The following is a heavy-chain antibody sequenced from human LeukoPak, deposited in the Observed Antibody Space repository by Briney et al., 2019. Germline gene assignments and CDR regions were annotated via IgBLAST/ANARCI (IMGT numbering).Heavy chain of an antibody. D-gene: IGHD1/OR15-1a*01. V-gene: IGHV3-30*02. J-gene: IGHJ4*02. Sequence: PGGSLRLSCAASGFIFTDYGMHWVRQAPGKGLEWLTFIRYDGSDKYYADSVKGRFTISRDNSKNTLYLQMNSLTSEDTAVYYCAKEGTASKPRYLDHWGQGILVTVSS. CDR2: IRYDGSDK. CDR3: AKEGTASKPRYLDH. CDR1: GFIFTDYG.